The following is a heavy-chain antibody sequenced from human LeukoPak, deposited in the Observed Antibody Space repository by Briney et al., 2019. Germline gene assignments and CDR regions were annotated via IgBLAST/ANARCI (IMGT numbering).Heavy chain of an antibody. CDR3: ARGRDYAGIAAMYDH. Sequence: GGSLRLSCAASGFTFSDYYMSWIRQAPGKGLEWVSYISSTAITINYADSVKGRFHISTDNVKNLLYLQMNSLRADDTAVYYCARGRDYAGIAAMYDHWGQGMLVTVSS. CDR2: ISSTAITI. J-gene: IGHJ4*02. CDR1: GFTFSDYY. V-gene: IGHV3-11*01. D-gene: IGHD4-23*01.